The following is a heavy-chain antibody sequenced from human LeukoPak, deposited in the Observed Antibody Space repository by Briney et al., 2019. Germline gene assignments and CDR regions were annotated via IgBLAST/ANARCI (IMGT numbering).Heavy chain of an antibody. V-gene: IGHV1-18*01. Sequence: ASVKVSCKASGYTFTNYGISWVRQAPGQGLEWMGWISGYNGNTNYAQKIQGRVTMTTDTSTTTAYMELRSLRSDDTAVYYCARDHGATNPRPLFDYWGQGTLVTVSS. J-gene: IGHJ4*02. CDR3: ARDHGATNPRPLFDY. D-gene: IGHD4/OR15-4a*01. CDR2: ISGYNGNT. CDR1: GYTFTNYG.